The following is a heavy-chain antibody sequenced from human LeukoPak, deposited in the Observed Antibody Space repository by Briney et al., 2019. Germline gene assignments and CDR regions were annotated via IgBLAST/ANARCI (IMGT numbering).Heavy chain of an antibody. V-gene: IGHV3-74*01. CDR2: INNDGSAA. J-gene: IGHJ4*02. Sequence: GGSLRLSCVASGFTFSTYWIHWVRQVPGKGLVWVAHINNDGSAATYGDCAKGRFTVSRDNAKNTLFLEMNSLRVEDTAVYYCARGTAATAGIDYWGQGALVTVSS. CDR1: GFTFSTYW. CDR3: ARGTAATAGIDY. D-gene: IGHD6-13*01.